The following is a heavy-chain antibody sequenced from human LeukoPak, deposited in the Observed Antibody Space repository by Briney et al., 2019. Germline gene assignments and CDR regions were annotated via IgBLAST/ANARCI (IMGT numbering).Heavy chain of an antibody. CDR3: AKDFGSTLYQDY. V-gene: IGHV3-30*18. D-gene: IGHD3-16*02. CDR2: ISYDGSNK. CDR1: GFTFSTYG. J-gene: IGHJ4*02. Sequence: GRSLRLSCAASGFTFSTYGMHWVRQAPGKGLEWVAVISYDGSNKYYADSVKGRFTISRDKSKNTLYLQMNSLRAEDTAVYYCAKDFGSTLYQDYWGQGTLVTVSS.